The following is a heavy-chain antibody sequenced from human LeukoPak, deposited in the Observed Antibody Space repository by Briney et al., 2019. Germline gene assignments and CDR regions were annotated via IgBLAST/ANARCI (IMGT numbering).Heavy chain of an antibody. Sequence: GGSLRLSCAASGFTFSSYSMNWVRQAPGKGLEWVSYISSSSSTIYHADSVKGRITISRDNGENSLYLQMNSLRDEDTAVYYCARARIGYFDLWGRGTLVTVSS. CDR1: GFTFSSYS. V-gene: IGHV3-48*02. D-gene: IGHD2-21*01. CDR2: ISSSSSTI. J-gene: IGHJ2*01. CDR3: ARARIGYFDL.